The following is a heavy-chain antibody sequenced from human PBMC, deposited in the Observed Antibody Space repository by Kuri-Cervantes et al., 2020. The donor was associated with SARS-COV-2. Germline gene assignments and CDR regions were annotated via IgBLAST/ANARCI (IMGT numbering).Heavy chain of an antibody. J-gene: IGHJ4*02. D-gene: IGHD3-22*01. V-gene: IGHV4-34*01. Sequence: GSLRLSCAVYGGSFSGYYWSWIRQPPGKGLEWIGSIYYSGSTYYNPSLKSRVTISVDTSKNQFSLKLSSVTAADTAVYYCARRSGYYYDSSGYDYWGQGTLVTVSS. CDR1: GGSFSGYY. CDR2: IYYSGST. CDR3: ARRSGYYYDSSGYDY.